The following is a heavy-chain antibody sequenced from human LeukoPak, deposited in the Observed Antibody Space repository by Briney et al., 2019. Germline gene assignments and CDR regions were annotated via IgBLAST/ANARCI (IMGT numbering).Heavy chain of an antibody. CDR3: AREGSSGWYRTSYYYYGMDV. CDR1: GYTLTSYG. Sequence: ASVKVSCKASGYTLTSYGISWVRQAPGQGLEWMGWISAYNGNTNYAQKLQGRVTMTTDTSTSTAYMELRSLRSDVTAVYYCAREGSSGWYRTSYYYYGMDVWGQGTTVTVSS. CDR2: ISAYNGNT. V-gene: IGHV1-18*01. D-gene: IGHD6-19*01. J-gene: IGHJ6*02.